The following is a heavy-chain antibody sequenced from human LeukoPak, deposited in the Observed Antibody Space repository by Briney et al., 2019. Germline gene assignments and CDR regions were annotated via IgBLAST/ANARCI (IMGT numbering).Heavy chain of an antibody. Sequence: GGSLRLSCAASGFTFDDYAMHWVRQAPGKGLEWVSGISWNSNNIDYADSVKGRFTISRDNAKNSLYLQMNSLRPEDTALYYCAKDDDSDRGFDYWGQGTLVTVSS. CDR2: ISWNSNNI. J-gene: IGHJ4*01. V-gene: IGHV3-9*01. CDR3: AKDDDSDRGFDY. CDR1: GFTFDDYA. D-gene: IGHD3-22*01.